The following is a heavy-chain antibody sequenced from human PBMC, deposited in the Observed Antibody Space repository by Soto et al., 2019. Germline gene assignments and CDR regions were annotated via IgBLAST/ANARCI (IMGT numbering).Heavy chain of an antibody. D-gene: IGHD6-25*01. CDR3: AREDPPGLN. CDR1: GYTFTSYY. Sequence: ASVKVSCKASGYTFTSYYMHWVRQAPGQGLEWMGWISAYNGKTNYAQKVQGRVTMTTDTSTSTAYMELRSLRSDDTAVYYCAREDPPGLNWGQGTLVTVSS. CDR2: ISAYNGKT. J-gene: IGHJ4*02. V-gene: IGHV1-18*04.